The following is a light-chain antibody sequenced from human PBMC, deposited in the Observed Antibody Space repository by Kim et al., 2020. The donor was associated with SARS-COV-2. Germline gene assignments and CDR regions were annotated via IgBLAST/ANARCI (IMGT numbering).Light chain of an antibody. V-gene: IGLV5-39*01. CDR1: SGIHVDIYN. CDR2: YKSDSNK. CDR3: AIWYSNTWV. J-gene: IGLJ3*02. Sequence: FTFTMRSGIHVDIYNIFWYQQKPGSLPRYLLRYKSDSNKEQGSGVPSRFSGSKDASTNAGLLLISGLQSEDEADYYCAIWYSNTWVFGGGTQLTVL.